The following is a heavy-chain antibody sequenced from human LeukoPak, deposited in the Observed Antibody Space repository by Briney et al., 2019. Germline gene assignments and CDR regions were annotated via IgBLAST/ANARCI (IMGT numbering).Heavy chain of an antibody. Sequence: PGGSLRLSCAASGFTFSDYYMSWIRQAPGKGLEWVSSISGSGGSTYYADSVKGRFTISRDNSRNTLYLQMNSLGAEDTALYYCAKGVNLDGRYCSNTCLYFDFWGQGALVTVSP. D-gene: IGHD2/OR15-2a*01. CDR1: GFTFSDYY. CDR2: ISGSGGST. V-gene: IGHV3-23*01. J-gene: IGHJ4*02. CDR3: AKGVNLDGRYCSNTCLYFDF.